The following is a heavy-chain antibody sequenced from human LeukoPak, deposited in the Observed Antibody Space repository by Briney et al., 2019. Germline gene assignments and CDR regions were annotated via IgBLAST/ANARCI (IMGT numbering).Heavy chain of an antibody. V-gene: IGHV1-2*02. J-gene: IGHJ6*03. CDR3: ARVWSSGGESYYMAV. CDR1: GYTFTGYY. CDR2: INPNSGGT. D-gene: IGHD2-15*01. Sequence: GASVNVSCKASGYTFTGYYMHWVGQARGQGLEGMGWINPNSGGTNYAQSFQGRVTMTRDTSISTAYLELSRLRSDDTAVYYCARVWSSGGESYYMAVWGKGTTVTVSS.